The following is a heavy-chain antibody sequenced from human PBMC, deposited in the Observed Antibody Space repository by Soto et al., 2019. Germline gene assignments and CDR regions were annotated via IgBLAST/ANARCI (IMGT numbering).Heavy chain of an antibody. CDR1: GFTFSSYW. J-gene: IGHJ6*02. CDR2: INSDGSST. D-gene: IGHD5-18*01. V-gene: IGHV3-74*01. CDR3: ARELEDTAMVRIQLWLKYYYYGMDV. Sequence: GGSLRLSCAASGFTFSSYWMHWVRQAPGKGLVWVSRINSDGSSTSYADSVKGRFTISRDNAKNTLYLQMNSLRAEDTAVYYCARELEDTAMVRIQLWLKYYYYGMDVWGQGTTVTVSS.